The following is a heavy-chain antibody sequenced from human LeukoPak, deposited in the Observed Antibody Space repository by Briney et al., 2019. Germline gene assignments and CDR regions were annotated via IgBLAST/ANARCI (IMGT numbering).Heavy chain of an antibody. CDR3: AKSRHPITGTNYFDY. V-gene: IGHV3-23*01. Sequence: GGSLRHSCAATGFTFSSYAMSWVRQAPGRGLEWVSAISGSGGSTYYADSVKGRFTISRDNSKNTLYLQMNSLRAEDTAVYYCAKSRHPITGTNYFDYWGQGTLVTVSS. CDR2: ISGSGGST. J-gene: IGHJ4*02. D-gene: IGHD4-17*01. CDR1: GFTFSSYA.